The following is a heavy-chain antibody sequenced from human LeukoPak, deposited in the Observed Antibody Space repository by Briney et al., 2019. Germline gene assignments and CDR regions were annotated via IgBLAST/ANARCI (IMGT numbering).Heavy chain of an antibody. CDR3: ARDHRPTYYDILTGYYGSYYYYYGMDV. J-gene: IGHJ6*02. V-gene: IGHV6-1*01. D-gene: IGHD3-9*01. CDR2: TYYRSKWYN. Sequence: SQTLSLTCAISGDSVSSNSAAWNWIRQSPSRGLEWLGRTYYRSKWYNGYAVSVKSRITINPDTSKNQFSLQLNSVTPEDTAVYYCARDHRPTYYDILTGYYGSYYYYYGMDVWGQGTTVTVSS. CDR1: GDSVSSNSAA.